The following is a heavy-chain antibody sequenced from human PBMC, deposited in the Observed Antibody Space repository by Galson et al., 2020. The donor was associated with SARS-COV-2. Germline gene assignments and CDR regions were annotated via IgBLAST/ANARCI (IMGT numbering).Heavy chain of an antibody. Sequence: SETLSLTCAVSGGSISSGGYSWSWIRQPPGKGLEWIGHIYHSGSTYYNPSLKSRVTISVDRSKNQFSLKLSSVTAADTAVYYCARVGGFGDSGDWFDPWGQGTLVTVSS. D-gene: IGHD3-10*01. V-gene: IGHV4-30-2*01. CDR3: ARVGGFGDSGDWFDP. CDR2: IYHSGST. J-gene: IGHJ5*02. CDR1: GGSISSGGYS.